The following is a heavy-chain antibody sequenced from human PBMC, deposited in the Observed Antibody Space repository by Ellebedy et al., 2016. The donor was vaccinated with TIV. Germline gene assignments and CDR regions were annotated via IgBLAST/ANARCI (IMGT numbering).Heavy chain of an antibody. D-gene: IGHD3-9*01. V-gene: IGHV1-46*01. Sequence: AASVKVSCKASGYTFTSYYMHWARQAPGQGLEWMGIINPSGGSTSYAQKFQGRVTMTRDTSTSTVYMELSSLRSEDTAVYYCARSPLTYDILTSAFDIWGQGTMVTVSS. CDR2: INPSGGST. CDR1: GYTFTSYY. J-gene: IGHJ3*02. CDR3: ARSPLTYDILTSAFDI.